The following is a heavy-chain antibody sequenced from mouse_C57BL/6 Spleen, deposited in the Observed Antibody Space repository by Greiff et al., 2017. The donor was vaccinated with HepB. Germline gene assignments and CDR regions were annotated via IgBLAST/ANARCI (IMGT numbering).Heavy chain of an antibody. CDR2: ISDGGSYT. D-gene: IGHD3-1*01. J-gene: IGHJ2*01. Sequence: EVKLVETGGGLVKPGGSLKLSCAASGFTFSSYAMSWVRQTPEKRLEWVATISDGGSYTYYPDNVKGRFTISRDNAKNNLYLQMSHLKSEDTAMYYCARDRGDFDYWGQGTTLTVSS. CDR3: ARDRGDFDY. V-gene: IGHV5-4*01. CDR1: GFTFSSYA.